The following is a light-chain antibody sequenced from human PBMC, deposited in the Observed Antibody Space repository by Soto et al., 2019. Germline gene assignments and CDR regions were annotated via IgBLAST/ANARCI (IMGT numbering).Light chain of an antibody. V-gene: IGKV3-20*01. Sequence: EIALTQPPGTLSLSPRERPTLSCRASQSVSNNYLAWYQQKPGQAPRLLIYGASNRATGIPDRFSGSGSGTDFTLTISRLEPEDFAVYYCQQYGRSGTFGQGTKVDI. J-gene: IGKJ1*01. CDR3: QQYGRSGT. CDR2: GAS. CDR1: QSVSNNY.